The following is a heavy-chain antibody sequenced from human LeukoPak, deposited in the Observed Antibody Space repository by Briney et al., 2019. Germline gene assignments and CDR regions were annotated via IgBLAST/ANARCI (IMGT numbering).Heavy chain of an antibody. CDR2: IYYSGST. D-gene: IGHD6-13*01. Sequence: SETLSLTCAVYGGSFSGYYWSWIRQPPGKGLEWIGYIYYSGSTNYNPSLKSRVTISVDTSKNQFSLKLSSVTAADTAVYYCARGPHSSTWYFDYWGQGTLVTVSS. J-gene: IGHJ4*02. CDR3: ARGPHSSTWYFDY. V-gene: IGHV4-59*01. CDR1: GGSFSGYY.